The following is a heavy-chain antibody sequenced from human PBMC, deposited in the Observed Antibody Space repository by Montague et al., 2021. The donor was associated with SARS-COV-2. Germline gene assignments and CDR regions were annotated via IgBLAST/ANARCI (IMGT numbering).Heavy chain of an antibody. Sequence: CAISGDSVSSNSATWNWVRQSPSRGLEWQGRTYYRSKWYNDYAVSVRGRVTINPDTSKNQFSLQLNSVTPEDTAIYYCTSGREGNYNVMDVWGQGTTVTVSS. D-gene: IGHD1-1*01. J-gene: IGHJ6*02. V-gene: IGHV6-1*01. CDR3: TSGREGNYNVMDV. CDR2: TYYRSKWYN. CDR1: GDSVSSNSAT.